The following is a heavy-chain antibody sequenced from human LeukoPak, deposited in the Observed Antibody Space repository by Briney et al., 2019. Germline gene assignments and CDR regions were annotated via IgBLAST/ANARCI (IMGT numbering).Heavy chain of an antibody. CDR1: GGSVSTYY. Sequence: PSETLSLTCTVSGGSVSTYYWTWIRQPPGKGLEWIGYIYNSGSTNYNPSLKSRVTISVDTSKNQFSLKLSSVTAADTAVYYCARHSGEYGADDAFDIWGQGTMVTVSS. CDR2: IYNSGST. CDR3: ARHSGEYGADDAFDI. J-gene: IGHJ3*02. D-gene: IGHD3-10*01. V-gene: IGHV4-59*08.